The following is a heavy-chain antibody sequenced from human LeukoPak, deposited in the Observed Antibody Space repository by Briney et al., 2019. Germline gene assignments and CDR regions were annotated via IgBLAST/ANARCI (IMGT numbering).Heavy chain of an antibody. CDR1: GGSISSSSYY. CDR3: ARAAIDIQTAGTIHNWFDP. V-gene: IGHV4-39*07. Sequence: SETLSLTCTVSGGSISSSSYYWGWIRQPPGKGLEWIGSIYYSGSTYYNPSLKSRVTISVDTSKNQFSLKLSSVTAADTAVYFCARAAIDIQTAGTIHNWFDPWGQGTQVTVSS. J-gene: IGHJ5*02. D-gene: IGHD6-13*01. CDR2: IYYSGST.